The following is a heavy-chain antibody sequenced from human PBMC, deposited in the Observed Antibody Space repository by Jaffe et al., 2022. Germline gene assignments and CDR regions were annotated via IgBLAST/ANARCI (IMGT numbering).Heavy chain of an antibody. CDR1: GFTFSSYA. D-gene: IGHD1-26*01. Sequence: EVQLLESGGGLVQPGGSLRLSCAASGFTFSSYAMSWVRQAPGKGLEWVSAISGSGGSTYYADSVKGRFTISRDNSKNTLYLQMNSLRAEDTAVYYCATQSPWEGNLRIGAFDIWGQGTMVTVSS. CDR2: ISGSGGST. J-gene: IGHJ3*02. V-gene: IGHV3-23*01. CDR3: ATQSPWEGNLRIGAFDI.